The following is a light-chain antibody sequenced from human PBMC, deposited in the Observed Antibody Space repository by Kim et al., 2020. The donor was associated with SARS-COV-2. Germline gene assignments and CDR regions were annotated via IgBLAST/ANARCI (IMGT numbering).Light chain of an antibody. J-gene: IGLJ2*01. V-gene: IGLV1-44*01. CDR3: ASWDDSLHGPV. CDR2: SNS. CDR1: SSNIGRNA. Sequence: RVTISCSGSSSNIGRNAVSWYQQVPGTAPKFLIYSNSRRPSGVPDRFSGSSSGTAASLAISGIQSEDEADYYCASWDDSLHGPVFGGGTQLTVL.